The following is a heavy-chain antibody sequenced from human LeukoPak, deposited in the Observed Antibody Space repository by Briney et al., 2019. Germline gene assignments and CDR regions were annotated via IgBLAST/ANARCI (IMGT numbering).Heavy chain of an antibody. CDR3: AKDRLLWFGEDYFDY. V-gene: IGHV3-23*01. J-gene: IGHJ4*02. CDR2: ISGSGGST. D-gene: IGHD3-10*01. CDR1: GFTFSSYA. Sequence: GGSLRLSCAASGFTFSSYAMHWVRQAPGKGLEWVSAISGSGGSTYYADSVKGRFTISRDNSKNTLYLQMNSLRAEDTAVYYCAKDRLLWFGEDYFDYWGQGTLVTVSS.